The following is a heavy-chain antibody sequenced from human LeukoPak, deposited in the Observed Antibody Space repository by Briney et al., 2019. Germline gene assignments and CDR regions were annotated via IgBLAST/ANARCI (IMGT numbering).Heavy chain of an antibody. J-gene: IGHJ4*02. V-gene: IGHV3-74*01. D-gene: IGHD1-26*01. Sequence: GGSLRLSCAASGFTFSDYWMHWVRQAPGKGLVWVSRINGDGSSTNYADSVKGRFTISRDNAKNTLYLQMSSLRDEDTAVYYCARDQVGSTTRRFDYWGQGILVTVSS. CDR1: GFTFSDYW. CDR2: INGDGSST. CDR3: ARDQVGSTTRRFDY.